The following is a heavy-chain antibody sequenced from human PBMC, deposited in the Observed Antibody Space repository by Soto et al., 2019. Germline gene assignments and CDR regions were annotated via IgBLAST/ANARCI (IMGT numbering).Heavy chain of an antibody. CDR1: GYTFTSYG. CDR2: ISNYNGDT. D-gene: IGHD3-10*02. V-gene: IGHV1-18*01. J-gene: IGHJ4*02. Sequence: QVQLVQSGAEVKKPGASVKVSCKASGYTFTSYGISWVRQAPGQGLEWMGWISNYNGDTNYAQKLQGRVTMTTDTSTGTAYMDLRSLRSDDTAVYYGTRGGQLFAGHYFDYWGQGTLVTVSS. CDR3: TRGGQLFAGHYFDY.